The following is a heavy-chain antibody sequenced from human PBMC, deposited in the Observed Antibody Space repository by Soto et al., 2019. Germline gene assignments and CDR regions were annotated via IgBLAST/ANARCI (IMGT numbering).Heavy chain of an antibody. V-gene: IGHV3-23*01. D-gene: IGHD2-15*01. CDR3: AKDTRSDPQGWFDP. Sequence: EVQLLESGGGLVQPGESLRLSCAASGFTFSSYAMTWVRQAPGKGLEWVSSISGSGDYTYFADSVKGRFTISRDNSKDTLYLQMSSLRVEDTAIYYCAKDTRSDPQGWFDPWGQGTLVTVCS. J-gene: IGHJ5*02. CDR2: ISGSGDYT. CDR1: GFTFSSYA.